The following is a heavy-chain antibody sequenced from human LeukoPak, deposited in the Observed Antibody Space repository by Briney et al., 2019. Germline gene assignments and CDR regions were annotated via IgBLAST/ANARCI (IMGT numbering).Heavy chain of an antibody. Sequence: GGSLRLSCAASGFTFSSYWMSWVRQAPGKGLEWVANIKYDGSEKYYVDSVKGRFNISRDNAKSSLSLQMNSLRVEDTAIYYCARKKRGDSWGQGPLVTVS. CDR2: IKYDGSEK. D-gene: IGHD1-1*01. CDR3: ARKKRGDS. J-gene: IGHJ4*02. CDR1: GFTFSSYW. V-gene: IGHV3-7*01.